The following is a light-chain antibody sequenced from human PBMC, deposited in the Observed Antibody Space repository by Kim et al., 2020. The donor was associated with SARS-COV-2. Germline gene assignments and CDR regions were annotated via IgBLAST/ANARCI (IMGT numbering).Light chain of an antibody. J-gene: IGKJ1*01. V-gene: IGKV1-5*01. CDR2: DAS. CDR3: EQYNSDSWT. Sequence: APLGDRVTITCRASQSISSWLAWDQQRPGKAPNRLFYDASTLESGVPSRFSGRGYGTQITLTISSLQPDDTATYYCEQYNSDSWTFGQETKMDIK. CDR1: QSISSW.